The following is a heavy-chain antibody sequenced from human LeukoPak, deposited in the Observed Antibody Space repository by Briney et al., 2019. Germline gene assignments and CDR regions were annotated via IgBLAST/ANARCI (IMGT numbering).Heavy chain of an antibody. CDR3: AREAVSTVTTSDY. D-gene: IGHD4-17*01. CDR1: GFTFSDYY. CDR2: ISGRSSYI. V-gene: IGHV3-11*06. J-gene: IGHJ4*02. Sequence: GGSLRLSCAASGFTFSDYYMSWIRQAPGKGLEWVPFISGRSSYIYYADSVKGRFTISRDNAKNSLYLQMNSLRVEDTAVYYCAREAVSTVTTSDYWGQGTLVTVSS.